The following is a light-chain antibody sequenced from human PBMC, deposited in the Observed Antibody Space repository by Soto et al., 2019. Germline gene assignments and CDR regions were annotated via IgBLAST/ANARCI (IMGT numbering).Light chain of an antibody. J-gene: IGLJ3*02. V-gene: IGLV1-40*01. CDR3: QSFDRSLTAWV. Sequence: QPVLTQPPSVSGAPGQRVTISCTGSSSNIGAGYDVHWYQQLPGTAPTLLISGNTDRPSGVPDRFSGSKSGTSASLAITGLQTEDEADYYCQSFDRSLTAWVFGGVTKVSVL. CDR1: SSNIGAGYD. CDR2: GNT.